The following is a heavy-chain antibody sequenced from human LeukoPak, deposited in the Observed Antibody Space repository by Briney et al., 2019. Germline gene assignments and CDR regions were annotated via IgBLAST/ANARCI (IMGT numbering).Heavy chain of an antibody. D-gene: IGHD4-17*01. Sequence: GGSLRLACAASEFTFSTYWMHWVGQAPGKGLERVTSISSSSTYIYYADSPKGRFTISRDNAKNSLYLQMNSLRAEDTAVYYCAILDYVDAFDIWGQGTMVTVSS. CDR3: AILDYVDAFDI. CDR2: ISSSSTYI. V-gene: IGHV3-21*01. CDR1: EFTFSTYW. J-gene: IGHJ3*02.